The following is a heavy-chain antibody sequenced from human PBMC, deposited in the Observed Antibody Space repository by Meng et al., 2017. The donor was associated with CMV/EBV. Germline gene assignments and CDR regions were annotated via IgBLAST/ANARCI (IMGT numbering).Heavy chain of an antibody. CDR1: GYTFTSYD. CDR2: MNPNSGNT. CDR3: ARGLDPTTVENWFDP. V-gene: IGHV1-8*01. D-gene: IGHD4-23*01. J-gene: IGHJ5*02. Sequence: ASVKVSCKASGYTFTSYDINWVRQATGQGLEWMGWMNPNSGNTGYAQKFQGRVTMTRNTSISTAYMELSSLRSEDTAVYYCARGLDPTTVENWFDPWGQVTLVTVSS.